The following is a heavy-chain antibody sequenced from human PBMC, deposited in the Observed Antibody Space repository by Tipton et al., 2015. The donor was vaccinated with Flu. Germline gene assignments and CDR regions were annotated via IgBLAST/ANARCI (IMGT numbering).Heavy chain of an antibody. V-gene: IGHV4-61*02. CDR1: GGSISSGSYY. Sequence: TLSLTCTVSGGSISSGSYYWSWIRQPAGKGLEWIGRSYTSGSTNYNPSLKSRVTISVDTSKNQFSLKLSSVTAADTAVYYCARERRSGPAWFDPWGQGTLVTVSS. D-gene: IGHD3-10*01. J-gene: IGHJ5*02. CDR3: ARERRSGPAWFDP. CDR2: SYTSGST.